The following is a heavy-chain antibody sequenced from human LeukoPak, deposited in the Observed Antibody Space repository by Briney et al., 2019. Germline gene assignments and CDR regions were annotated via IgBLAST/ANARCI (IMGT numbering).Heavy chain of an antibody. CDR1: GGTLSSYA. V-gene: IGHV1-69*13. CDR2: IIPIFGTA. D-gene: IGHD5-18*01. CDR3: ARGGTWIQEYYFDY. Sequence: SVKVSCKASGGTLSSYAISGVRQAPGQGLDWMGRIIPIFGTANYAQKFQGRVTIPPDESTSTAYMELSSLSSEDTAVHYCARGGTWIQEYYFDYWGQGTLVTVSS. J-gene: IGHJ4*02.